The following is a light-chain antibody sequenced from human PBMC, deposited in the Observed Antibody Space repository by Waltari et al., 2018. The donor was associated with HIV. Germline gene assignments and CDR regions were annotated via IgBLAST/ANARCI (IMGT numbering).Light chain of an antibody. CDR1: NSNVGSFNF. CDR3: SSYAGSNIWV. V-gene: IGLV2-23*02. CDR2: EVT. Sequence: QSALTQPASVSGSPGQSITISCTGTNSNVGSFNFVSWYQQHPGKAPRLMIYEVTKRPSGSSNRFSGSKSGNTASLTISGLQAEDEAYYYCSSYAGSNIWVFGGGTKLTVL. J-gene: IGLJ3*02.